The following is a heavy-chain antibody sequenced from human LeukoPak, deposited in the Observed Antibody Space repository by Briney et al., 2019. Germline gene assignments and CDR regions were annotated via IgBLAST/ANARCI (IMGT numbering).Heavy chain of an antibody. Sequence: PGRSLRLSCAASGFTFSDYGMHWVRQAPGKGLEWVAVISYDGNSEYYADSVKGRFSISRDNSKDTLYLQMNSLRDEDTAVYYCARRFDSWGQGTLVSVSS. CDR2: ISYDGNSE. J-gene: IGHJ4*02. V-gene: IGHV3-30*03. CDR1: GFTFSDYG. CDR3: ARRFDS.